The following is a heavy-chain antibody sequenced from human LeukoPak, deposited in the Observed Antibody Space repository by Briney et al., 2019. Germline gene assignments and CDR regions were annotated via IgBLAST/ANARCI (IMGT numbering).Heavy chain of an antibody. CDR3: AREGGPYRPLDY. V-gene: IGHV4-59*12. CDR1: GDSISSYY. CDR2: IYYSGST. Sequence: PSETLSLTCTVSGDSISSYYWSWIRQPPGKGLEWIGYIYYSGSTNYNPSLKSRVTISVDTSKNQFSLKLSSVTAADTAVYYCAREGGPYRPLDYSGQGTLVTVSS. J-gene: IGHJ4*02.